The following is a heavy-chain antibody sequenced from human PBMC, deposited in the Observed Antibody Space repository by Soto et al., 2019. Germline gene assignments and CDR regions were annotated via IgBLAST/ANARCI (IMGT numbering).Heavy chain of an antibody. V-gene: IGHV3-21*01. Sequence: EVQLVESGGGLVKPGGSLRLSCAASGFTFSSYSMNWVRQAPGKGLEWVSSISSSSSYIYYADSVKGPFTISGDNAKNALYLQMNSLRAEDTAVYYCARDQPGYSYGYGLGYWGQGTLVTVSS. CDR2: ISSSSSYI. J-gene: IGHJ4*02. D-gene: IGHD5-18*01. CDR3: ARDQPGYSYGYGLGY. CDR1: GFTFSSYS.